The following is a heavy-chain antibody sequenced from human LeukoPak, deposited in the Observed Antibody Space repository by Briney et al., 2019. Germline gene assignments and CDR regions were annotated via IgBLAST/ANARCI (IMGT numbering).Heavy chain of an antibody. V-gene: IGHV3-9*01. CDR3: AKEGIAAAGTVGGYYYYGMDV. J-gene: IGHJ6*02. CDR2: ISWNSGSI. Sequence: PGRSLRLSCAASGFTFDDYAMHWVRQAPGKGLEWVSGISWNSGSIGYADSVKGRFTISRDNAKNSLYLQMNSLRAEDTALYYCAKEGIAAAGTVGGYYYYGMDVWGQGTTVTVSS. D-gene: IGHD6-13*01. CDR1: GFTFDDYA.